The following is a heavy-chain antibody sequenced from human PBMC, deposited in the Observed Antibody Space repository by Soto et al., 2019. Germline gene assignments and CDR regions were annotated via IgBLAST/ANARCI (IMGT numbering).Heavy chain of an antibody. CDR2: INSDGSG. CDR3: VRDNGGY. V-gene: IGHV3-74*01. Sequence: VQVVESGGGLVQPGGSLRLSCAASGFTFNRYPLYWVRQAAGKGLVWVSRINSDGSGFYADSMKGRFTISRDNAKDTLYLQMNSLRVEDTAVYFCVRDNGGYWGQGTLVTVSS. J-gene: IGHJ4*02. D-gene: IGHD2-8*01. CDR1: GFTFNRYP.